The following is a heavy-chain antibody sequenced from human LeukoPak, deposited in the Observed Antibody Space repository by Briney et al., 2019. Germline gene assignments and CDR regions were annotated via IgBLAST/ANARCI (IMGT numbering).Heavy chain of an antibody. J-gene: IGHJ4*02. CDR1: GFTFSDYY. CDR2: ISSSGRTI. Sequence: PGGSLRLSCAASGFTFSDYYMSWVRQAPGKGLEWVSYISSSGRTIYYTNSVKGRFTISRDNDKNSLYLQMDSVRAEGTAVYYCARDQLGDRGDSSDYWGQGAMVSVSS. CDR3: ARDQLGDRGDSSDY. V-gene: IGHV3-11*01. D-gene: IGHD3-16*01.